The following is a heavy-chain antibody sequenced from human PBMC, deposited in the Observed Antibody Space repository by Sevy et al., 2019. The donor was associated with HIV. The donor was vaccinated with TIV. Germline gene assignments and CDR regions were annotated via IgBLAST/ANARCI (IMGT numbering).Heavy chain of an antibody. J-gene: IGHJ6*02. CDR3: AKGYCSGGSGPRDYYYYGMDV. CDR1: GFTFSTYA. D-gene: IGHD2-15*01. CDR2: ISTNGRSA. Sequence: GGSLRLSCAASGFTFSTYAMNWVRQAPGKGLEWVSSISTNGRSAYYTDSVEGRFTISRDNSKNTLYLQMNSLRADDTAVYYCAKGYCSGGSGPRDYYYYGMDVWGQGTTVTVSS. V-gene: IGHV3-23*01.